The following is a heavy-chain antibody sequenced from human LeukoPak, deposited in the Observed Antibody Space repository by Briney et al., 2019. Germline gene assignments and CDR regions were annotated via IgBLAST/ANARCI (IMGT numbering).Heavy chain of an antibody. CDR1: GFTFSDYY. D-gene: IGHD5-18*01. V-gene: IGHV3-11*01. CDR2: ISRSGTTI. CDR3: AGDPEHTAMINFDY. J-gene: IGHJ4*02. Sequence: GGSLRLSCAASGFTFSDYYMSWIRQAPGKGLEWVTYISRSGTTIYYADSVKGRFTISRDNAKNSLYLQMNSLRADDTAVYYCAGDPEHTAMINFDYWGQGTLVTVSS.